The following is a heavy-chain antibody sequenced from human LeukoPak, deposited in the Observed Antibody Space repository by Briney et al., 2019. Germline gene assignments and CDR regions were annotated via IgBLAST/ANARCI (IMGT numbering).Heavy chain of an antibody. CDR3: ARDRAVAGPSHDAFDI. D-gene: IGHD6-19*01. CDR1: GFTFSSYG. CDR2: IWYDGSNK. Sequence: GGSLRLSCAASGFTFSSYGMHWVRQAPGKGLEWVAVIWYDGSNKYYADSVKGRFTISRDNSKTTLYLQINSLRAEDTAVYYCARDRAVAGPSHDAFDIWGQGTMVTVSS. V-gene: IGHV3-33*01. J-gene: IGHJ3*02.